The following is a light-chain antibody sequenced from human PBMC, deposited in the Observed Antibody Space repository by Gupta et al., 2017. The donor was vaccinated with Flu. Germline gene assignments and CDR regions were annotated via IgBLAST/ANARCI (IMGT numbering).Light chain of an antibody. J-gene: IGKJ1*01. Sequence: PGTLSLSPGERATLSCRASQSVSSSFLAWYQQKPGQAPRLLIYDASSRATGIPDRISGSGSGTDFTLTISRLEPEDFAVYYCQQYGGSPTFGQGTKVEIK. CDR1: QSVSSSF. V-gene: IGKV3-20*01. CDR2: DAS. CDR3: QQYGGSPT.